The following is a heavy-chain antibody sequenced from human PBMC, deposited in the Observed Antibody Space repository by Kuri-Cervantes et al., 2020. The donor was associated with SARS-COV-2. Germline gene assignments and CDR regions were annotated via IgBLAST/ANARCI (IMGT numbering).Heavy chain of an antibody. D-gene: IGHD5-18*01. CDR2: INHSGST. CDR1: GGSFSGYY. Sequence: SQTLSLICAVYGGSFSGYYWSWIRQPPGKGLEWIGEINHSGSTNYNPSLKSRVTISVDTSKNQFSLKLSSVTAADTAVYYCAVVDTFDSLAWGQGTLVTVSS. V-gene: IGHV4-34*01. CDR3: AVVDTFDSLA. J-gene: IGHJ5*02.